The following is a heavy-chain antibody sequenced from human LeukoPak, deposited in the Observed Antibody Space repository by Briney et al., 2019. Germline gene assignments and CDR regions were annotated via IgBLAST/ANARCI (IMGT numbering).Heavy chain of an antibody. Sequence: GGSLRLSCAASGFTFSSYAMSWVRQAPGKGLEWVSAIGVSGGSTYYADSVKGRFTISRDNSKNTLYLQMNSLRAEDTAVYYCAKDSGSSQTLNWFDPWGQGTLVTVSS. CDR2: IGVSGGST. CDR1: GFTFSSYA. V-gene: IGHV3-23*01. D-gene: IGHD1-26*01. J-gene: IGHJ5*02. CDR3: AKDSGSSQTLNWFDP.